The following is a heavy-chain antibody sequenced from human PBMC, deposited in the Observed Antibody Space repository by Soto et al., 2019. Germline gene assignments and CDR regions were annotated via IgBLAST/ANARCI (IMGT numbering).Heavy chain of an antibody. CDR3: GRRIINFRYYYYAMDV. CDR2: IYPGDSDT. V-gene: IGHV5-51*01. J-gene: IGHJ6*02. Sequence: GESLKISCKGSGYTFTDYWIGWVRQLPGKGLEWMGTIYPGDSDTRYSPSFQGDVTITVDKSTSTAYLQWNTLKASDTAMYYCGRRIINFRYYYYAMDVWGQGTTVTVSS. CDR1: GYTFTDYW.